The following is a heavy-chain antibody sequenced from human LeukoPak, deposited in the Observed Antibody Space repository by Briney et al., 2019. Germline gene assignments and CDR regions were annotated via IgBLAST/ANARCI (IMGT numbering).Heavy chain of an antibody. J-gene: IGHJ5*02. CDR1: GGSVSSGSYY. D-gene: IGHD6-13*01. Sequence: PSETLYLTCTVSGGSVSSGSYYRSWIRQPPGKGLEWIGYIYYSGSTNYNPSLKSRVTISVDTSKNQFSLKLSSVTAADTAVYYCARAGRAAADKWFDPWGQGTLVTVPS. V-gene: IGHV4-61*01. CDR3: ARAGRAAADKWFDP. CDR2: IYYSGST.